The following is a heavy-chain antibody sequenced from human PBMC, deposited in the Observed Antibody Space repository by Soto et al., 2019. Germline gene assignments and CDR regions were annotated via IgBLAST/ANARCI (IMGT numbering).Heavy chain of an antibody. CDR3: VTYERESRTAYDY. D-gene: IGHD5-12*01. CDR1: GGTFSSYP. Sequence: QVQLVQSGAEVKKPGSSVKVSCKASGGTFSSYPISWVRLAPGQGLEWMGGIIPIFGTANYAQKFQGRVTITADESTSTAYMELSSLRSEDTAVYYCVTYERESRTAYDYWGQGTLVTVSS. CDR2: IIPIFGTA. J-gene: IGHJ4*02. V-gene: IGHV1-69*12.